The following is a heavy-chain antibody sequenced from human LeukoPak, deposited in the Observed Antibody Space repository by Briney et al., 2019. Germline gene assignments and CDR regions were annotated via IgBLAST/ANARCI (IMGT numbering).Heavy chain of an antibody. J-gene: IGHJ4*02. CDR2: IYSGGST. V-gene: IGHV3-53*01. Sequence: GGSLRLSCAPSGFTVSSNYMSWVRQAPGKGLEWVSVIYSGGSTYYADSVKGRFTISRDNSKNTLYLQMNSLRAEDTAVYYCARTYGDYRDYWGQGTLVTVSS. D-gene: IGHD4-17*01. CDR3: ARTYGDYRDY. CDR1: GFTVSSNY.